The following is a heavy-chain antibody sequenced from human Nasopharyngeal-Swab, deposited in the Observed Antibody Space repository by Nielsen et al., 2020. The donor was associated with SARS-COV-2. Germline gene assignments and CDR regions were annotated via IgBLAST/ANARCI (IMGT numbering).Heavy chain of an antibody. Sequence: GESLKISCAASGFTFSDYYMSWIRQAPGKGLEWVSYISSSGNTIYYADSVKGRFTISRDNAKNSLYLQMNSLRAEDTAVYYCAREEGSSWHYFDYWGQGTLVTVSS. J-gene: IGHJ4*02. CDR1: GFTFSDYY. D-gene: IGHD6-13*01. V-gene: IGHV3-11*04. CDR3: AREEGSSWHYFDY. CDR2: ISSSGNTI.